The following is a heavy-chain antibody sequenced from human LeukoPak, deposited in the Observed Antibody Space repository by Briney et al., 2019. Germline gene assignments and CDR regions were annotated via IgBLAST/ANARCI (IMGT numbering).Heavy chain of an antibody. CDR1: GFTFDDYG. CDR3: ASVFDS. CDR2: INHDGTGT. V-gene: IGHV3-20*04. J-gene: IGHJ4*02. Sequence: PGGSLRLSCAASGFTFDDYGMSWVRQAPGKGLVWVSGINHDGTGTYYADSVKGRFTISRDNAKNTLYLQMNSLSADDTAVYYCASVFDSWGQGFLVTVSS.